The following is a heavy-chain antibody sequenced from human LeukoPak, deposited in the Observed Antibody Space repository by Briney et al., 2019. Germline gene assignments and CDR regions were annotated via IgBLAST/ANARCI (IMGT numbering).Heavy chain of an antibody. J-gene: IGHJ4*02. CDR2: INHSGST. CDR1: GGSFSGYY. D-gene: IGHD1-1*01. CDR3: ARGLNLIGTAYFDY. V-gene: IGHV4-34*01. Sequence: SETLSLTCAVYGGSFSGYYRSWIRQPPGKGLEWIGEINHSGSTNYNPSLKSRVTISVDTSKNQFSLKLSSVTAADTAVYYCARGLNLIGTAYFDYWGQGTLVTVSS.